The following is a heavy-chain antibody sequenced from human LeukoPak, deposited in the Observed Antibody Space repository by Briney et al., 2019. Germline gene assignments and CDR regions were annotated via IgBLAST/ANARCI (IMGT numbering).Heavy chain of an antibody. CDR2: ISDSGVGT. Sequence: GGSLRLSCAASGFTFSSYAMTWVRQAPGKGLEWVSSISDSGVGTYYADSVKGRFTISRDNSKNTLSLQLTSLTAEDTAVYYCASLLVSATYSWGQGTRVTVSS. D-gene: IGHD2-15*01. V-gene: IGHV3-23*01. CDR3: ASLLVSATYS. CDR1: GFTFSSYA. J-gene: IGHJ4*02.